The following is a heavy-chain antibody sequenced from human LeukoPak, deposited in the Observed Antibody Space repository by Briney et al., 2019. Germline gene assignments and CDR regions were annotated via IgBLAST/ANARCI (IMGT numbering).Heavy chain of an antibody. D-gene: IGHD3-9*01. V-gene: IGHV4-30-2*01. Sequence: SQTLSLTCAVSGGSISSGGYSWSWIRQPPGKGLEWIGYIYHSGGTYYNPSLKSRVTISVATSKNQFSLKLTSVTAADTAVYYCARGRLTTGGWFDPWGQGTLVTVSS. CDR3: ARGRLTTGGWFDP. J-gene: IGHJ5*02. CDR2: IYHSGGT. CDR1: GGSISSGGYS.